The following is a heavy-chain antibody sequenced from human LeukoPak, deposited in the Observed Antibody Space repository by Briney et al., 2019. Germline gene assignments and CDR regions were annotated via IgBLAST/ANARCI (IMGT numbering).Heavy chain of an antibody. D-gene: IGHD1-26*01. V-gene: IGHV3-74*01. J-gene: IGHJ4*02. Sequence: GGSLILSCAASGFTFSRSWMHWLRQAPGKWLVGVSRINDDGCTTSYADSVKGRFTISRDNAKNTLYLQMNSLRDADTAVYYCERGPAANSGNYYVGDYWGQGTMVPVSS. CDR2: INDDGCTT. CDR3: ERGPAANSGNYYVGDY. CDR1: GFTFSRSW.